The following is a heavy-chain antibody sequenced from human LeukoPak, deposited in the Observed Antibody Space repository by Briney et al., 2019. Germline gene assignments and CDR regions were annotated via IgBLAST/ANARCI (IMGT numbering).Heavy chain of an antibody. V-gene: IGHV1-8*01. CDR3: ARGRGGIGRRYYSSTSCQYYFDY. CDR2: MNHKSGNT. Sequence: ASVTVSFKSSGYTFTKYDINWVRQAAGQGVEGMGRMNHKSGNTGYAQKFQGRVTMTRNTSISTAYMELSSLRSEDTAVYYCARGRGGIGRRYYSSTSCQYYFDYWGQGTLVTVSS. CDR1: GYTFTKYD. D-gene: IGHD2-2*01. J-gene: IGHJ4*02.